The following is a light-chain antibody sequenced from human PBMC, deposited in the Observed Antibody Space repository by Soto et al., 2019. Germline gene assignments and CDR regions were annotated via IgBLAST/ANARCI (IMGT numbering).Light chain of an antibody. CDR3: QVWGSNADPYVL. CDR2: NDG. Sequence: SYELTQPPSVSVAPGKTAKITSGGNNIGGKSGHWYQLKPGQAPVLIIYNDGDRPSGIPERFSGSNSGNTATLTVSWVEAGDEADYYCQVWGSNADPYVLFGGGTKLTVL. J-gene: IGLJ2*01. CDR1: NIGGKS. V-gene: IGLV3-21*04.